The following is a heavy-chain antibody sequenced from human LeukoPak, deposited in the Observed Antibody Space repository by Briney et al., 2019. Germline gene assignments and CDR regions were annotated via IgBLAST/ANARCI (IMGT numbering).Heavy chain of an antibody. D-gene: IGHD5-24*01. CDR2: ISYDSGNQ. CDR1: GFTFSTYA. V-gene: IGHV3-30-3*01. Sequence: PGGSLRLSCVVSGFTFSTYAMYWVRQAPGKGLEWLAVISYDSGNQYYADSVKGRFTISRDNSKNTLFLQMNSLRAEDTAVYYCARDLGDGYNFDYWGQGTLVTVSS. CDR3: ARDLGDGYNFDY. J-gene: IGHJ4*02.